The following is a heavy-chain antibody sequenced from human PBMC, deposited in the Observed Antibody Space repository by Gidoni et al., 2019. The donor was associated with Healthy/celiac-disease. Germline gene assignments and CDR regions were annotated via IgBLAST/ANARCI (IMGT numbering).Heavy chain of an antibody. J-gene: IGHJ3*02. CDR3: TRTPLAYCGGDCYSSRATDAFDI. CDR1: GFTFGDYA. V-gene: IGHV3-49*04. D-gene: IGHD2-21*02. Sequence: EVQLVESGGGLVQPGRSLRLSCTASGFTFGDYAMSWVRQAPGKGLEWLGFIRSKAYGGTTEYAASVKGRFTISRDDSKSIAYLQMNSLKTEDTAVYYCTRTPLAYCGGDCYSSRATDAFDIWGQGTMVTVSS. CDR2: IRSKAYGGTT.